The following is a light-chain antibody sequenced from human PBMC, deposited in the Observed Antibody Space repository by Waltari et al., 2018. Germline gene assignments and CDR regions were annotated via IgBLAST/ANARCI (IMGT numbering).Light chain of an antibody. CDR3: QQYYTSPYT. Sequence: EIVLTQSPATLSLSPGERATLSCRASPSVSTYLAWYQHKPGQAPRLLIYDASNRATGIPARFSGSGSGTDFTLTISSLQAEDVAVYYCQQYYTSPYTFGQGTKLEIK. CDR1: PSVSTY. J-gene: IGKJ2*01. CDR2: DAS. V-gene: IGKV3-11*01.